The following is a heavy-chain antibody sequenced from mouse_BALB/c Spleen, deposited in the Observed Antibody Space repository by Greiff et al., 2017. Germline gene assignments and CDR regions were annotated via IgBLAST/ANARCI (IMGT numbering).Heavy chain of an antibody. CDR2: IWRGGST. Sequence: VHLVESGPSLVQPSQSLSITCTVSGFSLTSYGVHWVRQSPGKGLEWLGVIWRGGSTDYNAAFMSRLSITKDNSKSQVFFKMNSLQADDTAIYYCAKNWGTTATYAMDYWGQGTSVTVSS. CDR3: AKNWGTTATYAMDY. J-gene: IGHJ4*01. CDR1: GFSLTSYG. V-gene: IGHV2-5-1*01. D-gene: IGHD1-2*01.